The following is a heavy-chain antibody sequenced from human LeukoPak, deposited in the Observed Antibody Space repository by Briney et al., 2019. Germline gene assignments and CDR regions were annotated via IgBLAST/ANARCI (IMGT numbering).Heavy chain of an antibody. CDR2: FDPEDGET. Sequence: ASVKVSCKVSGYTLIELSMHWVRQAPGKGLEWMGGFDPEDGETIYAQKFQGRVTMTEDTSTDTAYMELSSLRSEDTAVYYCARSIAAARTFDIWGQGTMVTVSS. CDR1: GYTLIELS. D-gene: IGHD6-13*01. J-gene: IGHJ3*02. CDR3: ARSIAAARTFDI. V-gene: IGHV1-24*01.